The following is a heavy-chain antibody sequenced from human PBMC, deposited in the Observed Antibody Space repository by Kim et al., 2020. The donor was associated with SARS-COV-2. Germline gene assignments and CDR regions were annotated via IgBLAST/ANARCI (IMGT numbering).Heavy chain of an antibody. CDR3: RDSGSSLLYDMDV. J-gene: IGHJ6*02. Sequence: GGSLRLSCEASGFAARSSYMSWVRQAPGRALEWVSLINSGVGTYYADSVKGRFTISRDNAKNTLYLDMNSLRVEDTAVYYCRDSGSSLLYDMDVWGQGTT. CDR2: INSGVGT. CDR1: GFAARSSY. V-gene: IGHV3-53*01. D-gene: IGHD6-6*01.